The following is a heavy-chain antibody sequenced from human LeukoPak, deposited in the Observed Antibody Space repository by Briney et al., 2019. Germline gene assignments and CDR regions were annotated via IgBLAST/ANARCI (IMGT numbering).Heavy chain of an antibody. D-gene: IGHD3-22*01. V-gene: IGHV3-48*01. J-gene: IGHJ3*02. CDR2: ISGSSGSI. CDR3: ARVRRYYDTTGSDDAFDI. CDR1: GFTFSSYS. Sequence: GGSLRLSCAASGFTFSSYSMNWVRQAPGKGLEWVSYISGSSGSIYYADSVRGRFTISRDNAKNSLSLQMNSLRAEDTAVYYCARVRRYYDTTGSDDAFDIWGQGTMVTVSS.